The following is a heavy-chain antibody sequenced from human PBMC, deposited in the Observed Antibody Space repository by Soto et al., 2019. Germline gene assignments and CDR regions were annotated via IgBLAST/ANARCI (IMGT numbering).Heavy chain of an antibody. Sequence: SVTLSLTCAVYGGSFSGYYWSWIRQPPGKGLEWIGEINHSGSTNYNPSLKSRVTISVDTSKNQFSLKLSSVTAADTAVYYCARTYSSSSYVYYYYYYMDVWGKGTTVTVSS. CDR2: INHSGST. CDR1: GGSFSGYY. CDR3: ARTYSSSSYVYYYYYYMDV. J-gene: IGHJ6*03. D-gene: IGHD6-6*01. V-gene: IGHV4-34*01.